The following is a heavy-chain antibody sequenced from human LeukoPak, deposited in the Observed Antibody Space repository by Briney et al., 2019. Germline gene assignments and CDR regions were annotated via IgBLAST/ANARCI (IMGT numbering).Heavy chain of an antibody. Sequence: PGRSLRLSCAASGFTFSSYGMHRVRQAPGKGLEWVAVISYDGSNKYYADSVKGRFTISRDNSKNTLYLQMNSLRAEDTAVYYCAKAPYYYDSSGVDPWGQGTLVTVSS. CDR2: ISYDGSNK. D-gene: IGHD3-22*01. CDR1: GFTFSSYG. CDR3: AKAPYYYDSSGVDP. V-gene: IGHV3-30*18. J-gene: IGHJ5*02.